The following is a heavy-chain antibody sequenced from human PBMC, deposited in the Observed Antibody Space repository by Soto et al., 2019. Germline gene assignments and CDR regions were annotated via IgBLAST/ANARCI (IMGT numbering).Heavy chain of an antibody. D-gene: IGHD1-1*01. V-gene: IGHV6-1*01. CDR3: ARGGDWNSYAMDV. J-gene: IGHJ6*02. CDR2: TYYRSKWYN. CDR1: GDSVSDNSAA. Sequence: SQTLSLTCAISGDSVSDNSAAWNWIRQSPSRGLEWLGRTYYRSKWYNDYAVSVKSRITINPDTSKNQFSLHLNSVTPEDSAVYYCARGGDWNSYAMDVWGQGTTVTVSS.